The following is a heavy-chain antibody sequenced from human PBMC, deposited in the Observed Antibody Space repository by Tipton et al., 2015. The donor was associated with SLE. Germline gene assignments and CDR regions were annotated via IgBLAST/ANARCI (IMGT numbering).Heavy chain of an antibody. CDR2: VYQKTSI. D-gene: IGHD1-26*01. V-gene: IGHV4-38-2*01. CDR3: ARGGGSYYDY. CDR1: GYSISSTYY. Sequence: TLSLTCAVSGYSISSTYYWDWIRQPPGKGLEWIGSVYQKTSIYYNSSLKSRVTISVDASKNQFSLKMTSVTAADTAVYYCARGGGSYYDYWGQGTLVTVSS. J-gene: IGHJ4*02.